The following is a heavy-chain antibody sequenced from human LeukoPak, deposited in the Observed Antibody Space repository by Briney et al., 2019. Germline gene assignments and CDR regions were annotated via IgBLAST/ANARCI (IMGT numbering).Heavy chain of an antibody. CDR1: GGSISSSSYC. J-gene: IGHJ4*02. Sequence: SETLSLTCTVSGGSISSSSYCWGWIRQPPGKGLEWIGSIYYSGSTYYNPSLKSRVTISVDTSKNQFSLKLSSVTAADTAVYYCARSATVTTGYFDYWGQGTLVTVSS. D-gene: IGHD4-17*01. V-gene: IGHV4-39*07. CDR3: ARSATVTTGYFDY. CDR2: IYYSGST.